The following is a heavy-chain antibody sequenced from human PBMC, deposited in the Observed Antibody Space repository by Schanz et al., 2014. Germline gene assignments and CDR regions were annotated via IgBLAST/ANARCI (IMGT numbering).Heavy chain of an antibody. D-gene: IGHD1-7*01. Sequence: EVQLVESGGGLVQPGGSLRLSCAASTFSVSSNYMTWVRQAPGKGLEWVSVIYSGGGTYYATSVKGRFTISRDNSKNTLFLQMNSLRVEDTAVYYCAKELRPGTERPRGNFDYWGQGTLVTVAS. J-gene: IGHJ4*02. CDR1: TFSVSSNY. CDR2: IYSGGGT. CDR3: AKELRPGTERPRGNFDY. V-gene: IGHV3-66*01.